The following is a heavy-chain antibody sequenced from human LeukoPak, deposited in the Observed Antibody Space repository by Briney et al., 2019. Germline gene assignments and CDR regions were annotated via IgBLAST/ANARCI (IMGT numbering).Heavy chain of an antibody. J-gene: IGHJ5*02. CDR3: ARDVGSIFGVVIPTSWFDP. CDR1: GFTFSTYG. D-gene: IGHD3-3*01. Sequence: GGSPRLSCAASGFTFSTYGMHWVRQAPGKGLEWVTVIWHDGSHKDYADSVKGRFTISRDNSKNTLYLQMNSLRAEDTAVYYCARDVGSIFGVVIPTSWFDPWGQGTLVTVSS. V-gene: IGHV3-33*01. CDR2: IWHDGSHK.